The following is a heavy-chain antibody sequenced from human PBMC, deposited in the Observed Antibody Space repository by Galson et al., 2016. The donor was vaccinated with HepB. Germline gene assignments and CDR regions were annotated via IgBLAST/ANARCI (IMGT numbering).Heavy chain of an antibody. CDR1: GFTFSSYA. V-gene: IGHV3-30-3*01. D-gene: IGHD3-3*01. CDR3: ARGGTPYDFWTTGAFDI. CDR2: ISYDGSNK. J-gene: IGHJ3*02. Sequence: SLRLSCAASGFTFSSYAMHWVRQAPGKGLEWVALISYDGSNKYYADSVEGRFTLPRDNSKNTLYLQMNSLRAEDTAVYYCARGGTPYDFWTTGAFDIWGQGTMVTVSS.